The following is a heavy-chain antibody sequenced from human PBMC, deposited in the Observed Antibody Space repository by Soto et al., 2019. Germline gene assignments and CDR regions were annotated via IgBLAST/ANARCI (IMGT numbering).Heavy chain of an antibody. Sequence: QVQLVESGGGVVQPGRSLRLSCAASGFTFSSYAMHWVRQAPGKGLEWVAVISYDGSNKYDADSVKGRFTISRDNAKNTLYLQMNNLRAEDAAVYYCARDRRDNELIPFLSDYWGQGTLVTGSS. CDR1: GFTFSSYA. J-gene: IGHJ4*02. CDR2: ISYDGSNK. CDR3: ARDRRDNELIPFLSDY. D-gene: IGHD1-26*01. V-gene: IGHV3-30-3*01.